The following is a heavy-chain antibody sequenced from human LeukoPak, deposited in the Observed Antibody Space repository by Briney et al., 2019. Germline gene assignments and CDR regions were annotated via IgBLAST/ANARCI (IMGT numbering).Heavy chain of an antibody. CDR3: ARVNWNDNRGYYYGMDV. D-gene: IGHD1-1*01. CDR2: ISAYNGNT. Sequence: ASVKVSCKASGYTFTSYGIGWVRQAPGQGLEWMGWISAYNGNTNYAQKLQGRVTMTTDTSTSTAYMELRSLRSDDTAVYYCARVNWNDNRGYYYGMDVWGQGTTVTVSS. V-gene: IGHV1-18*01. J-gene: IGHJ6*02. CDR1: GYTFTSYG.